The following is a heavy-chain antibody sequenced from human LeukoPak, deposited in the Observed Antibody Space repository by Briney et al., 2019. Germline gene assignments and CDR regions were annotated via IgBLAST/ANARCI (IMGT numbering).Heavy chain of an antibody. CDR2: IKQDGSEK. D-gene: IGHD2-8*02. CDR3: ARDLVGHYYYYMDV. CDR1: GFTFSSYA. V-gene: IGHV3-7*01. Sequence: PGGSLRLSCAASGFTFSSYAMSWVRQAPGKGLEWVANIKQDGSEKYYVDSVKGRFTISRDNAKNSLYLQMNSLRAEDTAVYYCARDLVGHYYYYMDVWGKGTTVTVSS. J-gene: IGHJ6*03.